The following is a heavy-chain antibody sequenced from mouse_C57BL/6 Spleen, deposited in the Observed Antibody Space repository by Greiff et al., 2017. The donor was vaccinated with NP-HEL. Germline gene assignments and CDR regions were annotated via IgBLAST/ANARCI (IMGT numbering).Heavy chain of an antibody. Sequence: EVQGVESGGGLVQPKGSLKLSCAASGFSFNTYAMNWVRQAPGKGLEWVARIRSKSNNYATYYADSVKDRFTISRDDSESMLYLQMNNLKTEDTAMYYGVRLSSHWYFDVWGTGTTVTVSS. CDR2: IRSKSNNYAT. CDR3: VRLSSHWYFDV. J-gene: IGHJ1*03. CDR1: GFSFNTYA. V-gene: IGHV10-1*01. D-gene: IGHD1-1*01.